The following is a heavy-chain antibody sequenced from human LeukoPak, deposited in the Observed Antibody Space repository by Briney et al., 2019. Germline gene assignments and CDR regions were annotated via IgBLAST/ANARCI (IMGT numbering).Heavy chain of an antibody. CDR3: ASPKSNWNFFSGDY. CDR1: GLTLSSYG. CDR2: IHINGGTT. V-gene: IGHV3-48*04. D-gene: IGHD1-7*01. J-gene: IGHJ4*02. Sequence: GGSLRLSCAASGLTLSSYGMTWVLQAPGKGLEWVSSIHINGGTTYYADSVKGRFTISRDNAKNSLYLQMNSLRAEDTAVYYCASPKSNWNFFSGDYWGQGTLVTVSS.